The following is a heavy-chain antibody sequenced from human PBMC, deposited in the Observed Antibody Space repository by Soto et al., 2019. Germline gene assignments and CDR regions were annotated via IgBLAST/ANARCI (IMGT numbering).Heavy chain of an antibody. Sequence: GESLKISCKGSGYSFTSYWIGWVRQMPGKGLEWMGIIYPGDSDTRYSPSFQGQVTISADKSISTAYLQWSSLKASDTALYYCAKDGVPDYDIWRGGYYYGMDVWGQGTTVTVSS. D-gene: IGHD3-9*01. CDR1: GYSFTSYW. V-gene: IGHV5-51*01. CDR2: IYPGDSDT. CDR3: AKDGVPDYDIWRGGYYYGMDV. J-gene: IGHJ6*02.